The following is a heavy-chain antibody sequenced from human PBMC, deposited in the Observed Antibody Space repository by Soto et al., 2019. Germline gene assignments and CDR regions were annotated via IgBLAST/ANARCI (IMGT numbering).Heavy chain of an antibody. CDR2: ISSRGDTT. V-gene: IGHV3-21*04. CDR3: AKDSHYGDFLPFDY. Sequence: EVQLVESGGGLVKPGGSLRLSCAASGFTFTRYSMNWVRQAPGKVLEWVSSISSRGDTTYYADSVRGRFTISKDPSKDTLYLQMNSLRAEDTALYFCAKDSHYGDFLPFDYWGQGTLVTVSS. CDR1: GFTFTRYS. J-gene: IGHJ4*02. D-gene: IGHD4-17*01.